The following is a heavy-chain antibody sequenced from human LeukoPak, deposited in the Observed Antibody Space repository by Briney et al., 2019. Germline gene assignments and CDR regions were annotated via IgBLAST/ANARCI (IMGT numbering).Heavy chain of an antibody. CDR2: INPSGGST. D-gene: IGHD6-6*01. J-gene: IGHJ6*02. CDR3: ARVQSRSSSSRGPYYYGMDV. V-gene: IGHV1-46*01. Sequence: ASVKVSCKVSGYTLIESSMQWVRQAPGQGLEWMGIINPSGGSTSYAQKFQGRVTMTRDTSTSTVYMELSSLRSEDTAVYYCARVQSRSSSSRGPYYYGMDVWGQGTTVTVSS. CDR1: GYTLIESS.